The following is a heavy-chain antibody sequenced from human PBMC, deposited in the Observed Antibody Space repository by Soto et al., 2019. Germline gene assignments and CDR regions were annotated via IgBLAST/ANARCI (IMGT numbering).Heavy chain of an antibody. CDR1: GGSVSSGSYY. V-gene: IGHV4-61*01. J-gene: IGHJ6*02. Sequence: PSETLSLTCTVSGGSVSSGSYYWSWIRQPPGKGLEWIGYIYYSGSTNYNPSLKSRVTISVDTSKNQFSLKLSSVTAADTAVYYCARDVVLRFLEWPGNNFYYGMDVWGQGTTVPVTS. D-gene: IGHD3-3*01. CDR3: ARDVVLRFLEWPGNNFYYGMDV. CDR2: IYYSGST.